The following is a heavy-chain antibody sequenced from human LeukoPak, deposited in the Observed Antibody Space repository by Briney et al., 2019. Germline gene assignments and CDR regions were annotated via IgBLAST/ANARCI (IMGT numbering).Heavy chain of an antibody. Sequence: ASVKVSCKASGYTFTAYYMYWVRQAPGQGLEWMGWINPNSGGTNYAQKFQGGVTMTRDTSISTAYMELSRLRSDDTAVYYCARDLGTSGYSGYWGQGSLVTVSS. J-gene: IGHJ4*02. CDR2: INPNSGGT. V-gene: IGHV1-2*02. D-gene: IGHD3-16*01. CDR3: ARDLGTSGYSGY. CDR1: GYTFTAYY.